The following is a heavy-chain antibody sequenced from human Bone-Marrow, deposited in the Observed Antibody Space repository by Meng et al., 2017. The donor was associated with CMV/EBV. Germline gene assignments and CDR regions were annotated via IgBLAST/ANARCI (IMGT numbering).Heavy chain of an antibody. CDR1: GFTFRNAW. D-gene: IGHD6-6*01. Sequence: GESLKISCAASGFTFRNAWMSWVRQAPGKGVEWVGRIKSKTDGGTTDYAAPVKGRFTISRDDSKHTMYLQMNSLKTEDTAVYYCTTDPSSYYFDYWGQGTLVTVSS. J-gene: IGHJ4*02. V-gene: IGHV3-15*01. CDR2: IKSKTDGGTT. CDR3: TTDPSSYYFDY.